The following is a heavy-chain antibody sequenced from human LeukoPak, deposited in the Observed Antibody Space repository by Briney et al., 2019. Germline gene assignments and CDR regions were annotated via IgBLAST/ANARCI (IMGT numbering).Heavy chain of an antibody. CDR3: ARGGSYLSAFDI. J-gene: IGHJ3*02. V-gene: IGHV3-23*01. Sequence: GGSLRLSCAASGFTFNNYAMNWVRQAPGKGLEWVSAISGSGGSTYYADSVKGRFTISRDNSKNTLYLQMNSLRAEDTAVYYCARGGSYLSAFDIWGQGTMVTVSS. D-gene: IGHD1-26*01. CDR2: ISGSGGST. CDR1: GFTFNNYA.